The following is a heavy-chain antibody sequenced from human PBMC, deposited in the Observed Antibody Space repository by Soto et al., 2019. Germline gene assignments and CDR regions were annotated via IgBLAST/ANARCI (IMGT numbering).Heavy chain of an antibody. CDR1: GFTFSSFE. V-gene: IGHV3-48*03. CDR2: IGRSGETI. D-gene: IGHD6-6*01. J-gene: IGHJ4*02. CDR3: ARDSSGGAARRPTFYY. Sequence: PGGSVRLSXGGPGFTFSSFEMNWFRQTPGKGLEWLSYIGRSGETIYYADSVKGRFTISRDNAKSSLFLQMTGLRDEDTGIYDCARDSSGGAARRPTFYYWGRGTLVTDSS.